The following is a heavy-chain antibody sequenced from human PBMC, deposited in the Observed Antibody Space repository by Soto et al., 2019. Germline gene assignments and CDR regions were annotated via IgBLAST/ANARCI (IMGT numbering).Heavy chain of an antibody. CDR1: GFTFSSFA. CDR2: ISGSGGST. V-gene: IGHV3-23*01. CDR3: ARGFSAGKGSPPDF. D-gene: IGHD6-13*01. J-gene: IGHJ4*02. Sequence: GGSLRLSCAASGFTFSSFAMGWVRQAPGKGLDWVSAISGSGGSTYSADSVKSRFTTSRDNSNNTLYLQMSSLRAEDTAVYYCARGFSAGKGSPPDFGGQGSLVTVSS.